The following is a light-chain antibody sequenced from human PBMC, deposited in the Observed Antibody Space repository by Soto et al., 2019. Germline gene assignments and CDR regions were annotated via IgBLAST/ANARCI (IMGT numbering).Light chain of an antibody. CDR1: QSVSSSY. CDR2: GAS. V-gene: IGKV3-20*01. J-gene: IGKJ5*01. Sequence: EIVLTQSPGSLSLSPGERATLSCRASQSVSSSYLAWYQQKPGQAPRLLMYGASSRATSIPDRFSGSGSGTDFTLTISRLEPEDVAVYYCQQYCSSPPITFGQGTRLEIK. CDR3: QQYCSSPPIT.